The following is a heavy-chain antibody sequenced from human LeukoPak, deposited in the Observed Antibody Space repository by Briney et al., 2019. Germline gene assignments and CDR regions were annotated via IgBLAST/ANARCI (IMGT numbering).Heavy chain of an antibody. V-gene: IGHV3-23*01. CDR2: ITDSGGAT. J-gene: IGHJ3*02. CDR3: AKAYTRSWYAAFDI. CDR1: GFTFDDYA. Sequence: GRSLRLSCAASGFTFDDYAMHWVRQAPGKGLEWVSGITDSGGATYYADSVKGRFTISRDNSKNTLYLQMNSLRGDDTAIYYCAKAYTRSWYAAFDIWGQGTMVTISS. D-gene: IGHD6-13*01.